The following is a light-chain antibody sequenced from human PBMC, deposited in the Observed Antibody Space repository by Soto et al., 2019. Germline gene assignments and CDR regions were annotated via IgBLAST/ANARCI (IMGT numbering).Light chain of an antibody. J-gene: IGKJ1*01. V-gene: IGKV1-5*01. CDR1: QGVGTY. Sequence: IQMTQSPSTLSASVGDRVTITCRASQGVGTYLAWYQHKPGKAPKLLINDASKLESGVPSRFSGSESGTDFTLTISSLQPDDFATYYCQQYNDWWTFGQGTKLEIK. CDR2: DAS. CDR3: QQYNDWWT.